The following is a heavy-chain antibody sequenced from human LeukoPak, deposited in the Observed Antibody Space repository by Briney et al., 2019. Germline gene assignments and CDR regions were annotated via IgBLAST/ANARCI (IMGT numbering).Heavy chain of an antibody. D-gene: IGHD3-10*01. CDR3: ARDVRYYGSGSYYNWFDP. Sequence: PGGSLRLSCAASGFTSSDYYMSWIRQAPGKGLEWVSYISSSSSYTNYADSVKGRFTISRDNAKNSLYLQMNSLRAEDTAVYYCARDVRYYGSGSYYNWFDPWGQGTLVTVPS. V-gene: IGHV3-11*06. CDR2: ISSSSSYT. CDR1: GFTSSDYY. J-gene: IGHJ5*02.